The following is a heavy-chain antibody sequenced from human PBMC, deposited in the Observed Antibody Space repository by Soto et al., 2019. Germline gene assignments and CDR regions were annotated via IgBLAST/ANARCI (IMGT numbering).Heavy chain of an antibody. CDR3: ARRGPMKVTTNPYHYYHLAF. V-gene: IGHV4-34*01. D-gene: IGHD4-17*01. J-gene: IGHJ6*03. CDR2: INHSGST. Sequence: PSETLSLTCAVYGGSFSGYYWSWIRQPPGKGLEWIGEINHSGSTNYNPSLKSRVTISVDTSKNQFSLKLSSVTAADTAVYYCARRGPMKVTTNPYHYYHLAFCGKGSTVPVSS. CDR1: GGSFSGYY.